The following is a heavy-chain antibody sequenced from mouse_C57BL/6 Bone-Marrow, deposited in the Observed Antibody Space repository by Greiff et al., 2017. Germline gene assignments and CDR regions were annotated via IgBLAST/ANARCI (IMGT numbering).Heavy chain of an antibody. V-gene: IGHV5-4*01. CDR2: ISDGGSYT. CDR3: ARDAYYYGSSLYFAY. Sequence: EVQLVESGGGLVKPGGSLKLSCAASGFTFSSYAMSWVRQTPEKRLEWVATISDGGSYTYYPDNVKGRFTISRDNAKNNLYLQMSHLKSEDTAMYYCARDAYYYGSSLYFAYWGQGTTLTVSS. D-gene: IGHD1-1*01. CDR1: GFTFSSYA. J-gene: IGHJ2*01.